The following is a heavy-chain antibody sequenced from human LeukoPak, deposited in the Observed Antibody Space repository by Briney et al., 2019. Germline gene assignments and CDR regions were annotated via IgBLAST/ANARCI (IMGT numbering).Heavy chain of an antibody. V-gene: IGHV3-30-3*01. Sequence: SGGSLRLSCAASGFTFSSYAMHWVRQAPGKGLEWVAVISYDESNIYYADSVKGRFTISRDNSKNTLYLQMNSLRAEDTAVYYCARGGIAVAGSTRGQFDYWGQGTLVTVSS. J-gene: IGHJ4*02. CDR2: ISYDESNI. CDR3: ARGGIAVAGSTRGQFDY. CDR1: GFTFSSYA. D-gene: IGHD6-19*01.